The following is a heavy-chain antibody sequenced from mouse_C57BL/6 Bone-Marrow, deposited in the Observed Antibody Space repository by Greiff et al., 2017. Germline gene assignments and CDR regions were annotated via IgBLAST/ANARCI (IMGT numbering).Heavy chain of an antibody. J-gene: IGHJ4*01. D-gene: IGHD2-4*01. Sequence: EVQLQQSGPELVKPGASVKISCKASGYSFTDYNMNWVKQSNGKSLEWIGVINPNYGTTSYNQKFKGKATLTVDQSSSKAYLQLNNLTSEDSAVYYCARGYDYDYAMGYWGQGTSVTVSS. V-gene: IGHV1-39*01. CDR1: GYSFTDYN. CDR2: INPNYGTT. CDR3: ARGYDYDYAMGY.